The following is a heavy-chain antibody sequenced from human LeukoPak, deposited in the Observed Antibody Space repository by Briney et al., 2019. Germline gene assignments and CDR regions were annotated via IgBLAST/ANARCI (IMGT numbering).Heavy chain of an antibody. CDR3: FGGPPGSVGY. Sequence: GESLKISCKGSGYSFTSYWIGLVRQMPGKGLEWVGSNYPGDSDTRYSPYFKGKITISADKYISTAYLQWSSLKASDTAMYYCFGGPPGSVGYWGQGTLVTVSS. CDR1: GYSFTSYW. V-gene: IGHV5-51*01. D-gene: IGHD3-10*01. J-gene: IGHJ4*02. CDR2: NYPGDSDT.